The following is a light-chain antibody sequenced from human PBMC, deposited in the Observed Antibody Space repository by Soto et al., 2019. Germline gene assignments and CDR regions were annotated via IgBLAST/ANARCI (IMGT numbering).Light chain of an antibody. CDR2: AAS. J-gene: IGKJ1*01. CDR1: QNIGVY. V-gene: IGKV1-39*01. Sequence: DIQMTQSPSSLSASIGDRVTITCRASQNIGVYLNWDQHKKGRAPDLLIFAASSLQDGVPSRFSGSGSGTDFTLIISSLQPEDFATYYCQESHGPSWTFGQGTKLDLK. CDR3: QESHGPSWT.